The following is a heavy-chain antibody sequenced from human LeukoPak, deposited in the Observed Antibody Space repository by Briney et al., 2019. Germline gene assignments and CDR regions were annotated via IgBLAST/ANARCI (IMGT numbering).Heavy chain of an antibody. CDR1: GYTFTNYY. Sequence: ASVKVSCKASGYTFTNYYIHWVRQAPGQGLEWMGIINPAGGSTGYAQKFQARVTMTRDTSTRTVYMELSSLRSKDTAVYYCARYNGDLTGGFDYWGEGTLVTVSS. CDR3: ARYNGDLTGGFDY. D-gene: IGHD4-17*01. J-gene: IGHJ4*02. CDR2: INPAGGST. V-gene: IGHV1-46*01.